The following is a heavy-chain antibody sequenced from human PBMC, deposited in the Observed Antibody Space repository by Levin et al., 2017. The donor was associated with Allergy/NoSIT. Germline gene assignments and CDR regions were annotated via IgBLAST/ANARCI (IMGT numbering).Heavy chain of an antibody. CDR1: GFTFSSYA. D-gene: IGHD3-22*01. J-gene: IGHJ4*02. V-gene: IGHV3-23*01. CDR2: ISANGRST. CDR3: AKGPNSGYYYYFDY. Sequence: GGSLRLSCAASGFTFSSYAMSWVRQAPGKGLEWVSSISANGRSTYYPDSVKGRFTISRDNSKNTLYLQMTSLRTEDTAVFYCAKGPNSGYYYYFDYWGQGTLVTVSS.